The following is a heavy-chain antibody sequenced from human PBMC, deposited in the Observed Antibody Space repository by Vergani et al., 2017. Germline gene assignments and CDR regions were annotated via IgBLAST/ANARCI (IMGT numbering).Heavy chain of an antibody. J-gene: IGHJ5*02. CDR2: ISGSGGST. D-gene: IGHD3-22*01. CDR1: GFTFSSYA. CDR3: ARESDYYDSSGYYSNWFDP. Sequence: EVQLLESGGGLVQPGGSLSLSCAASGFTFSSYAMSWVRQAPGQGLEWVSAISGSGGSTYYADSVKGRFTIARDNSKNTLYLQMNSLRAEDTAVYYCARESDYYDSSGYYSNWFDPWGQGTLVTVSS. V-gene: IGHV3-23*01.